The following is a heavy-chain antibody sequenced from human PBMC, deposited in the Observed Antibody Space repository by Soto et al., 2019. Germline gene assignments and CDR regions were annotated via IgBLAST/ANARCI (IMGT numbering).Heavy chain of an antibody. V-gene: IGHV1-3*01. Sequence: ASVKVSCKASGYTFTSYSLHWVRQAPGQRLEWMGWINAGNGNTKYSQKVQGRVTITRDTSASTTYMELSSLTSEDTAVYYCARYYYGSGIYYNYFDYWGQGTLVTVSS. CDR1: GYTFTSYS. CDR3: ARYYYGSGIYYNYFDY. CDR2: INAGNGNT. D-gene: IGHD3-10*01. J-gene: IGHJ4*02.